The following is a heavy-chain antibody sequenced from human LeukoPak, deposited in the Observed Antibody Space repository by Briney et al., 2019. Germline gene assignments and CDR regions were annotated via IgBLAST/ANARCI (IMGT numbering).Heavy chain of an antibody. CDR1: GGSISSYY. J-gene: IGHJ3*02. CDR3: ARSRYYDILTGYNDAFDI. Sequence: SETLSLTCTVSGGSISSYYWSWIRQPAGKGLEWIGRIYTSGSTNYNPSLKSRVTMSVDKSKNQFSLKLSSVTAADTAVYYCARSRYYDILTGYNDAFDIWGQGTMVTVSS. D-gene: IGHD3-9*01. V-gene: IGHV4-4*07. CDR2: IYTSGST.